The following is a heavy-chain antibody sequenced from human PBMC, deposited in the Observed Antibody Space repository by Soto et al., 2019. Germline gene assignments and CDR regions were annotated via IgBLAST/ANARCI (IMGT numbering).Heavy chain of an antibody. J-gene: IGHJ6*02. Sequence: GGSLRLSCAASGFTFSSYAMHWVRQAPCKGLEWVAVISYDGSNKYYADSVKGRFTISRDNSKNTLYLQMNSLRAEDTAVYYCARDQIVVVPAAIPHYYYGMDVWGQGTTVTVSS. V-gene: IGHV3-30-3*01. CDR2: ISYDGSNK. CDR3: ARDQIVVVPAAIPHYYYGMDV. CDR1: GFTFSSYA. D-gene: IGHD2-2*01.